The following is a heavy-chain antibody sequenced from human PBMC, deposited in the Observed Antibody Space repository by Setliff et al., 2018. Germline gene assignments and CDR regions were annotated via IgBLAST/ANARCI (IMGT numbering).Heavy chain of an antibody. V-gene: IGHV4-59*08. CDR3: ARMSGFLYMDV. J-gene: IGHJ6*03. CDR1: GGSIRSYY. Sequence: PSETLSLTCTVSGGSIRSYYWNWIRQPPGKGLEWIGYIYYSGSTNYNPSLKSRVTISVDTSKNHFSLKLSSVTAADTAVYYCARMSGFLYMDVWGKGTPVTSP. CDR2: IYYSGST. D-gene: IGHD3-3*01.